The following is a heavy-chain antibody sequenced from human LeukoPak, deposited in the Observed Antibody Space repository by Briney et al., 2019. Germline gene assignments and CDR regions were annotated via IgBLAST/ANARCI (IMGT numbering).Heavy chain of an antibody. D-gene: IGHD3-22*01. Sequence: GRSLRLSCAASGFTFSNYAIHWVRQAPGKGLEWVALISYDGSNKYYADSVKGRFTNSRDNSKNTLYLQMNSLRADDTAVYYCAREDSSGYYYFDYWGQGTLVTVSS. V-gene: IGHV3-30*01. J-gene: IGHJ4*02. CDR1: GFTFSNYA. CDR2: ISYDGSNK. CDR3: AREDSSGYYYFDY.